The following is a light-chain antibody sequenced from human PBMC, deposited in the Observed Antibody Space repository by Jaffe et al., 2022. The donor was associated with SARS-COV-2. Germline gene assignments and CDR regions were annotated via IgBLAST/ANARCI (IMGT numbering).Light chain of an antibody. Sequence: QSALTQPVSVSGSPGQSITISCTGTSSDVGNYDLVSWYQQRPGEAPKLMIYEVIKRPSGVSTRFSGSKSGNTASLTISGLQAEDEADYYCCSYAGRVYVFGTGTKVTVL. CDR2: EVI. J-gene: IGLJ1*01. CDR3: CSYAGRVYV. CDR1: SSDVGNYDL. V-gene: IGLV2-23*02.